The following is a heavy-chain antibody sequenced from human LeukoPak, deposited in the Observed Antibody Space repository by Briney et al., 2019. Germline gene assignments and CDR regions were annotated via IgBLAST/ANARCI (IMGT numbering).Heavy chain of an antibody. Sequence: ASVKVSCKAYGYAFMSHGISWVRQAPGQGLEWMGWISGSSSNTNYAQRLQGRVTMTTDTSTTTAYMELRSLRSDDTAVYYCARATGTWGHDGFDIWGQGTMVTVSS. D-gene: IGHD3-16*01. CDR2: ISGSSSNT. V-gene: IGHV1-18*01. CDR1: GYAFMSHG. CDR3: ARATGTWGHDGFDI. J-gene: IGHJ3*02.